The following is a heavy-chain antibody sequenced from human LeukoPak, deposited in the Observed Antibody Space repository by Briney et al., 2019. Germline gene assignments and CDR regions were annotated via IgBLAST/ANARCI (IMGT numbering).Heavy chain of an antibody. V-gene: IGHV3-7*01. CDR3: AVAAGCEQAY. CDR2: IKQDGSAK. CDR1: GFTFSTDW. D-gene: IGHD2-8*01. Sequence: GGSLRLSGAASGFTFSTDWMSWVRQAPGKGLEWVANIKQDGSAKNYVDSAMGRFTISRDSAKNSLYLQMNSLRAEDTAVYYCAVAAGCEQAYWGQGTLVTVSS. J-gene: IGHJ4*02.